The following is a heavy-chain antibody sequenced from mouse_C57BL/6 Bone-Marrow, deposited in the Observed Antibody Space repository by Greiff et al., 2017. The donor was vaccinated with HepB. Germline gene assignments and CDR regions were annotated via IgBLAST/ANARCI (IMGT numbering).Heavy chain of an antibody. CDR3: ARGGNDGYSFDS. D-gene: IGHD2-3*01. Sequence: VQLQQSGPELVKPGASVKISCKASGYTFTDYYMNWVKQSHGKSLEWIGDINPNNGGTSYNQKFKGKATLTVDKSSSTAYMELRSLTSEDSAVYYCARGGNDGYSFDSWGQGTTLTVSS. CDR1: GYTFTDYY. V-gene: IGHV1-26*01. CDR2: INPNNGGT. J-gene: IGHJ2*01.